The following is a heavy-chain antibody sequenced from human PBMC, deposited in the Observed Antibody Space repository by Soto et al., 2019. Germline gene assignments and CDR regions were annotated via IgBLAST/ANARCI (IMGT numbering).Heavy chain of an antibody. J-gene: IGHJ6*02. CDR3: AVAASPNYYHYGMEV. D-gene: IGHD6-6*01. Sequence: SVKVSCKACGWTFSSYAISWVGQAPGQGREWMGGIIPIFGTANYAQKFQGRVTITADKSTSTAYLELSSLRSEDTAVYYCAVAASPNYYHYGMEVWDQGTTVTVSS. V-gene: IGHV1-69*06. CDR1: GWTFSSYA. CDR2: IIPIFGTA.